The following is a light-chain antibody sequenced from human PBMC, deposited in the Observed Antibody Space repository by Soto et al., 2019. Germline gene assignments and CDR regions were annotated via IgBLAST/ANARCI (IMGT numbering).Light chain of an antibody. J-gene: IGKJ1*01. CDR2: GAS. V-gene: IGKV3-20*01. Sequence: VLTQSPGTLSLSPGERATLSCRASQSVSSSYLAWYQQKPGQAPRLLIYGASSRATGIPDRFSGSGSGTDFTLTIRRLEPEDFAVYYCQQCVTSPWTFGQGTKVEIK. CDR3: QQCVTSPWT. CDR1: QSVSSSY.